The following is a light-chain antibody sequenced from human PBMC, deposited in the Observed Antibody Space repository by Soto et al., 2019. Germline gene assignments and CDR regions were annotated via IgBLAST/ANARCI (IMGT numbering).Light chain of an antibody. V-gene: IGKV1-39*01. CDR2: AAS. CDR3: RQSYSTARA. Sequence: DIQMTQSPSSLSASVGDRVTITCRASQSISSYLNWYQQKPGKAPKLLIYAASSLQSGVPSRFSGSGSGTDLAITMRSLQTEYFATYYCRQSYSTARAFGQGTKGDMK. CDR1: QSISSY. J-gene: IGKJ1*01.